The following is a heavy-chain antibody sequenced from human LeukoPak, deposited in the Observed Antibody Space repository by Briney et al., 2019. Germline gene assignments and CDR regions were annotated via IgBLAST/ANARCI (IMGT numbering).Heavy chain of an antibody. CDR1: GGSISSGSYY. D-gene: IGHD3-22*01. CDR2: IYTSGST. Sequence: SETLPLTCTVSGGSISSGSYYWSWIRQPAGKGLEWIGRIYTSGSTNYNPSLKSRVTISVDTSKNQFSLKLSSVTAADTAMYYCARESYYYDSSGYYIRFDPWGQGTLVTVSS. V-gene: IGHV4-61*02. CDR3: ARESYYYDSSGYYIRFDP. J-gene: IGHJ5*02.